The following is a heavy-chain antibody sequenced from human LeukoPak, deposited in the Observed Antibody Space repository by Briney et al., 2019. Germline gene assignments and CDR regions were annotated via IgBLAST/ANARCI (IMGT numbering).Heavy chain of an antibody. CDR3: ARGSYHDSSGYYSGRAFDI. CDR2: IYSGGST. Sequence: GGSLRLSCAASGLTVSSNYMSWVRQAPGKGLEWVSVIYSGGSTYYADSVKGRFTISRDNSKNTLYLQMNSLRAEDTAVYYCARGSYHDSSGYYSGRAFDIWGQGTMVTVSS. V-gene: IGHV3-53*01. D-gene: IGHD3-22*01. CDR1: GLTVSSNY. J-gene: IGHJ3*02.